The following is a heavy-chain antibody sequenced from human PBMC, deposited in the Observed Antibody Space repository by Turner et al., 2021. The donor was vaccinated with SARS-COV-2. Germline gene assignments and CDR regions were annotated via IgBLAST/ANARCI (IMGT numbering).Heavy chain of an antibody. Sequence: QVQLQQWGAGLLKPSETLSLTCAVYGGSFSGYYWSWIRQPPGKGLEWIGEINHSGSTNYNPSLKSRVTISVDTSKNHFSLKLSSVTAADTAVYYCARGRAAAAGHFDYWGQGTLVTVSS. CDR3: ARGRAAAAGHFDY. J-gene: IGHJ4*02. D-gene: IGHD6-13*01. CDR2: INHSGST. CDR1: GGSFSGYY. V-gene: IGHV4-34*01.